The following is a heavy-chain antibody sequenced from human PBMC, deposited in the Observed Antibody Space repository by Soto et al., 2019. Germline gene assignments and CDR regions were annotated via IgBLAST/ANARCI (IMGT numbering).Heavy chain of an antibody. J-gene: IGHJ6*03. V-gene: IGHV3-74*01. D-gene: IGHD2-15*01. Sequence: EVQLVESGGGLVQPGGSLRLSCAASGFTFSNYWMYWVRQAPGKELVWVSRINSDGSVSSYADSVKGRLTISRDNVKNTLYLQMDGLRAEDTAVYYCARGDCVGGTCYSLAGSFYYYMDVWGKGTTVTVFS. CDR3: ARGDCVGGTCYSLAGSFYYYMDV. CDR2: INSDGSVS. CDR1: GFTFSNYW.